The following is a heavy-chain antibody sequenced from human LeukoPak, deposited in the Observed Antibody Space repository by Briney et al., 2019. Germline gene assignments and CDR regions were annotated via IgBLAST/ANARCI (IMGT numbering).Heavy chain of an antibody. V-gene: IGHV4-4*07. J-gene: IGHJ5*02. D-gene: IGHD3-10*01. CDR3: ARDHHYGTSAMRFDP. CDR2: IYTSGTT. CDR1: GGSISNYY. Sequence: SETLSLTCTVSGGSISNYYWGWIRQPAGKGLEWIGRIYTSGTTYYNSSLKSRVTMSVDTSMNQFSLKLSSVTAADTAVYFCARDHHYGTSAMRFDPWGQGILVTVSS.